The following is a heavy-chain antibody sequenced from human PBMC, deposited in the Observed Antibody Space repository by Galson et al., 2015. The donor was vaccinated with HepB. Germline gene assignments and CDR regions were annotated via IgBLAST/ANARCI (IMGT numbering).Heavy chain of an antibody. CDR1: GFTFSSYG. CDR3: AKDSGTGTADY. CDR2: ISYAGSNK. V-gene: IGHV3-30*18. Sequence: SLRLSCAASGFTFSSYGMHWVRQAPGRGLEWVAVISYAGSNKYYADSVEGRFTISRDNSKNTLYLQMNSLRAEDTAVYYCAKDSGTGTADYWGQGTLVTVSS. J-gene: IGHJ4*02. D-gene: IGHD1-1*01.